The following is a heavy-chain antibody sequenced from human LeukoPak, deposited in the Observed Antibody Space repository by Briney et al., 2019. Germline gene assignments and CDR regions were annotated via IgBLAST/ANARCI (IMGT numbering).Heavy chain of an antibody. V-gene: IGHV3-23*01. CDR2: ISGSGGST. J-gene: IGHJ4*02. CDR3: AKAAQGISVAGTWYFDY. Sequence: GGSLRLSCAASGFTFSSYVMSWVRQAPGKGLEWVSAISGSGGSTYYADSVKGRFTISRDNSKNTLYLQMNSLRAEDTAVYYCAKAAQGISVAGTWYFDYWGQGTLVTVSS. CDR1: GFTFSSYV. D-gene: IGHD6-19*01.